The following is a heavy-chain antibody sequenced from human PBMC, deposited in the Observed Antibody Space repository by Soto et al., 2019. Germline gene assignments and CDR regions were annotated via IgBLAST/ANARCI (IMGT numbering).Heavy chain of an antibody. CDR3: ARHCPAADILTGYYQYYSYYGMDV. V-gene: IGHV4-39*01. J-gene: IGHJ6*02. Sequence: SETLSLTCTVSGGSISSGTYYWGWLRQPPGKGLEWIGSIYYSGSTYYNPSLKSRVTISVDTSKNQFSLKLSSVTAADTAVYYCARHCPAADILTGYYQYYSYYGMDVWGQGTTVTVSS. CDR2: IYYSGST. CDR1: GGSISSGTYY. D-gene: IGHD3-9*01.